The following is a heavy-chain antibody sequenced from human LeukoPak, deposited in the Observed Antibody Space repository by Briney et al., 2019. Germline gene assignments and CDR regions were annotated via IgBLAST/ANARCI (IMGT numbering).Heavy chain of an antibody. Sequence: SETLSLTCAVYGGSFSGYYWSWIRQPPGKGLEWIGEINHSGSTNYNPSPKSRVTISVDTSKNQFSLKLSSVTAADTAVYYCARGQRWLQLKAFDIWGQGTMVTVSS. CDR3: ARGQRWLQLKAFDI. V-gene: IGHV4-34*01. D-gene: IGHD5-24*01. CDR2: INHSGST. CDR1: GGSFSGYY. J-gene: IGHJ3*02.